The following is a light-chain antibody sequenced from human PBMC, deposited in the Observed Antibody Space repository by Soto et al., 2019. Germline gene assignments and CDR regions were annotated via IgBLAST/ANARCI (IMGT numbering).Light chain of an antibody. CDR2: DNN. J-gene: IGLJ2*01. CDR1: SSNIGNNY. CDR3: GTWDSRLSAVV. V-gene: IGLV1-51*01. Sequence: QAVLTQPPSVSAAPGQKVTISCSGSSSNIGNNYVSWYQQFPGMAPKLLIYDNNKRPSGIPDRFSASKSGTSATLGITGLQTGDEADYYCGTWDSRLSAVVFGGGTKLTVL.